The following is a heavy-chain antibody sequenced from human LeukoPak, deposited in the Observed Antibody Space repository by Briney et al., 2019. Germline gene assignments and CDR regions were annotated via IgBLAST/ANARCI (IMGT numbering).Heavy chain of an antibody. CDR1: GYTFTAHY. CDR2: INPNSGDT. V-gene: IGHV1-2*04. Sequence: GASVKVSCKASGYTFTAHYLHWLRQAPGQGLEWMGWINPNSGDTNYAQKFQGWVTMTRDTSISTAYMELNRLKSDDTALYYCARGGGWGDTDTFFFWGQGTMVTVSS. J-gene: IGHJ3*01. D-gene: IGHD5-18*01. CDR3: ARGGGWGDTDTFFF.